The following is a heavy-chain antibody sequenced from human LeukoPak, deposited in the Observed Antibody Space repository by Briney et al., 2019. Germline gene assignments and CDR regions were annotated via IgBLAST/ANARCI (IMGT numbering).Heavy chain of an antibody. CDR2: ISGSGGST. CDR1: GFTFTSYA. V-gene: IGHV3-23*01. J-gene: IGHJ3*02. Sequence: GGSLRLSCAASGFTFTSYAMSWVRQAPGEGLEWVSAISGSGGSTYYADSVKGRFTISRDNSKNTLYLQMNSLRAEDTAVYYCAKGRYYYDSSDAFDIWGQGTLVTVSS. D-gene: IGHD3-22*01. CDR3: AKGRYYYDSSDAFDI.